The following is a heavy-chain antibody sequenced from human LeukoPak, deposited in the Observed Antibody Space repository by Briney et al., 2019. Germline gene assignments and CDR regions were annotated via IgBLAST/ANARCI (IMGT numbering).Heavy chain of an antibody. J-gene: IGHJ5*02. V-gene: IGHV3-23*01. CDR1: GFTFSSFA. CDR2: ITGSDGPT. Sequence: GGSLRLSCAASGFTFSSFAMTWVRQAPGKGLEWVSSITGSDGPTYTTDSVKGRFTISRDNSQNTLYLQMNSLRAEDTAVYYCTKDPNGDYVGAFDPWGQGTLVTVCS. CDR3: TKDPNGDYVGAFDP. D-gene: IGHD4-17*01.